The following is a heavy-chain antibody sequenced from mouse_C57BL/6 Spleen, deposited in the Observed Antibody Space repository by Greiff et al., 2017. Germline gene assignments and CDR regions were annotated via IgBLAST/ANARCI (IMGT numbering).Heavy chain of an antibody. J-gene: IGHJ4*01. CDR1: GYTFTNYW. CDR3: ARRVYDSYAMDY. V-gene: IGHV1-63*01. D-gene: IGHD2-3*01. Sequence: QVQLKESGAELVRPGTSVKMSCKASGYTFTNYWIGWAKQRPGHGLEWIGDIYPGGGYTNYNEKFKGKATLTADKSSSTAYMQFSSLTSEDSAIYYCARRVYDSYAMDYWGQGTSVTVSS. CDR2: IYPGGGYT.